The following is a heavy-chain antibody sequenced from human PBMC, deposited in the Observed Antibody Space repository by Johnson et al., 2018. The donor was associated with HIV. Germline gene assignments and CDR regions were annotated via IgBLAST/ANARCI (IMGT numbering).Heavy chain of an antibody. CDR1: GFTFRSYW. J-gene: IGHJ3*02. V-gene: IGHV3-7*04. D-gene: IGHD2-15*01. CDR2: INPDGSEK. CDR3: ARDGRYCSGGSCPDAFDI. Sequence: VQLVESGGGLVKPGGSLRLSCAASGFTFRSYWMSWVRQAPGTGLEWVANINPDGSEKNYVDSVKGRFTISRDNAKNTVYLQMNSLRAEDTAVYYCARDGRYCSGGSCPDAFDIWGQGTMVTVSS.